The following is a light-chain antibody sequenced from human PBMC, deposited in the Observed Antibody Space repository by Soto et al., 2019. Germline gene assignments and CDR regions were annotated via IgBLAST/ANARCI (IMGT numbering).Light chain of an antibody. J-gene: IGLJ2*01. CDR1: SSDVGGYNY. CDR2: DVS. CDR3: NSYTRSSTRV. Sequence: QSALTQPASVSGSPGQSITISCTGTSSDVGGYNYVSWYQQHPDKAPQLMIYDVSNRPSGVSNRFSGSKSGNTASLTISGLQAEDEADYYCNSYTRSSTRVFGGGTKLTVL. V-gene: IGLV2-14*01.